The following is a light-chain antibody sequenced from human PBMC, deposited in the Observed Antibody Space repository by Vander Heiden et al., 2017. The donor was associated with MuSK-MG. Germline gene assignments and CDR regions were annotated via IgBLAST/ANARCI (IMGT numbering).Light chain of an antibody. CDR1: QSVKTY. V-gene: IGKV3-11*01. Sequence: DIVLTQSPATLSLSPGAGATLSCRASQSVKTYLAWYQQKPGQAPRLLISDVSTRATGIPARFSGSGSGTDFTLTISSLEPEDFADYYCQQRYSWPLTFGGGTKVDIK. CDR3: QQRYSWPLT. J-gene: IGKJ4*01. CDR2: DVS.